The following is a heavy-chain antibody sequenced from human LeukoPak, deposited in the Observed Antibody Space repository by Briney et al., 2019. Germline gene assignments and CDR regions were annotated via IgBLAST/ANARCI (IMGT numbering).Heavy chain of an antibody. CDR2: ISYDGSNK. CDR1: GFTFSSYA. Sequence: GRSLRLSCAASGFTFSSYAMHWVRQAPGKGLEWVAVISYDGSNKYYADSVRGRFTISRDNSKNTLYLQMNSLRAEDTAVYYCARANYLDAFNTWAKGQWSPSLQ. CDR3: ARANYLDAFNT. V-gene: IGHV3-30-3*01. J-gene: IGHJ3*02. D-gene: IGHD3-10*01.